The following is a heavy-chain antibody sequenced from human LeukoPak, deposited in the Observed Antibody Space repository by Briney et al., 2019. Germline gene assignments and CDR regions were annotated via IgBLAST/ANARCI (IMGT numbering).Heavy chain of an antibody. CDR2: INPNSGGT. V-gene: IGHV1-2*02. CDR1: GYTFTGYY. Sequence: APVKVSCKASGYTFTGYYMHWVRQAPGQGLEWMGWINPNSGGTKYAQKFQGRVTMTSDASISTAYMELSSLRSDDTAVYYCASRPDQHLLYYFDYWSQGALVTVSS. D-gene: IGHD2-15*01. CDR3: ASRPDQHLLYYFDY. J-gene: IGHJ4*02.